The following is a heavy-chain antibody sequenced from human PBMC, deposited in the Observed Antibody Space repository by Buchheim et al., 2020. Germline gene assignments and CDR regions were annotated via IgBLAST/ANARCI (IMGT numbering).Heavy chain of an antibody. V-gene: IGHV3-48*03. CDR3: ARDGPSTKADTAIPFDY. Sequence: EVQLVESGGGLVQPGGSLRLSCAASGFTFSSYEMNWVRRAPGKGLEWVSYISSSGSTIYYADSVKGRFTISRDNAKNSLYLQMNSLRAEDTAVYYCARDGPSTKADTAIPFDYWGQGTL. CDR1: GFTFSSYE. D-gene: IGHD5-18*01. CDR2: ISSSGSTI. J-gene: IGHJ4*02.